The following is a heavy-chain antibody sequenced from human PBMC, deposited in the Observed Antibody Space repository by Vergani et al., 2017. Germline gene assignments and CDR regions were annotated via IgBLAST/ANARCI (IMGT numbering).Heavy chain of an antibody. V-gene: IGHV3-30*18. Sequence: VPLVQSGGGVVQPGRSLRLSCAVSGFTFSSYGMHWVRQAPGKGLEWVAVISYDGSNKYYADSVKGRFTISRDNSKNTLYLQMNSLRDEDTAVYYCAKGEFLEWLPGLDPWGQGTLVTVSS. CDR3: AKGEFLEWLPGLDP. J-gene: IGHJ5*02. CDR2: ISYDGSNK. D-gene: IGHD3-3*01. CDR1: GFTFSSYG.